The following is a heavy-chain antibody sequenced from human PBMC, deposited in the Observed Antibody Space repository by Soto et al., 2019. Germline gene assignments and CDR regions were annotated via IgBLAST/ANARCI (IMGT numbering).Heavy chain of an antibody. J-gene: IGHJ6*02. Sequence: QVQLVQSGAEVKKPGSSVKVSCKASGGTFSSYAISWVRQAPGQGLEWMGGIIPIFGTANYAQKFQGRVTITADKSTGTAYMELSRLIAEDTAVYYCARPFGGTDYYYGMDVWGQGTTVTVSS. V-gene: IGHV1-69*14. CDR1: GGTFSSYA. D-gene: IGHD3-16*01. CDR3: ARPFGGTDYYYGMDV. CDR2: IIPIFGTA.